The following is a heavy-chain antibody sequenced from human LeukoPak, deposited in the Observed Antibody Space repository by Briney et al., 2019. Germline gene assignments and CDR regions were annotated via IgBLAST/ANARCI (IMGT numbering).Heavy chain of an antibody. J-gene: IGHJ5*02. CDR1: GFTFSDSA. V-gene: IGHV3-23*01. D-gene: IGHD3-22*01. Sequence: PPGGSLRLSCAASGFTFSDSAMLWVRQASGKGLECISGFSGRGGSTYYADSVKGRFTIYRDNSKNTLYLQMNSLRAEDTAVYYCAKDRHITMIVVVPGGFDPWGQGTLVTVSS. CDR2: FSGRGGST. CDR3: AKDRHITMIVVVPGGFDP.